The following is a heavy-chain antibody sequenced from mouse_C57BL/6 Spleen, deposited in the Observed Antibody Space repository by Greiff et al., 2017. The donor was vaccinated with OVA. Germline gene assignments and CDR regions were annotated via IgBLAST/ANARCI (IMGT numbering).Heavy chain of an antibody. CDR3: AIFGTTVVQYYFDY. J-gene: IGHJ2*01. CDR2: INPNNGGT. CDR1: GYTFTDYY. D-gene: IGHD1-1*01. Sequence: VQLQQSGPELVKPGASVKISCKASGYTFTDYYMNWVKQSHGKSLEWIGDINPNNGGTSYNQKFKGKATLTVDKSSSTAYMELRSLTSEDSAVYYCAIFGTTVVQYYFDYWGQGTTLTVSS. V-gene: IGHV1-26*01.